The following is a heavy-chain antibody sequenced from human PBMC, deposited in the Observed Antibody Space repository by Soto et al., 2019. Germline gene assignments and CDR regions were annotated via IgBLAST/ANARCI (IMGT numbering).Heavy chain of an antibody. CDR2: ISDGGST. CDR3: AAYCLRSSCPKSPVLALKG. Sequence: TLCLTCNVSGSSNYTYYWNWIPHSPGKRLERIGYISDGGSTNYNPSLKGRGTISVDPSKKQVSLKLSSVTAADTARYFCAAYCLRSSCPKSPVLALKGWGQGNRVT. J-gene: IGHJ6*01. CDR1: GSSNYTYY. D-gene: IGHD2-2*01. V-gene: IGHV4-59*01.